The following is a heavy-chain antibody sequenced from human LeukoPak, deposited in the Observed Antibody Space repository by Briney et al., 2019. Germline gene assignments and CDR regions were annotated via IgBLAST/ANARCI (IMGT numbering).Heavy chain of an antibody. D-gene: IGHD6-13*01. J-gene: IGHJ4*02. CDR1: GFGFSDAW. CDR3: AREDASSWDY. V-gene: IGHV3-21*01. Sequence: GGSLRLSCAGSGFGFSDAWMSWVRQAPGKGLEWVSSIISSGSYIYYADSVKGRFTISRDNAKNSLYLQVNSLRAEDTAVYYCAREDASSWDYWGQGILVTVSS. CDR2: IISSGSYI.